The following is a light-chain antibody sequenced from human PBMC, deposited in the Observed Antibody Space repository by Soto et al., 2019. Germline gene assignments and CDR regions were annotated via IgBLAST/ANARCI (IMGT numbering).Light chain of an antibody. CDR2: AAS. Sequence: DIQMTQSPSSLSASVGDRVTIACRASQRISSYLNWYQQKPGKAPKRLIYAASRLQSGVPSRFSGSGSGTDFTLTISSLQPEDCATYYCQQSYSTPYTGGQGMKLQIK. CDR3: QQSYSTPYT. J-gene: IGKJ2*01. CDR1: QRISSY. V-gene: IGKV1-39*01.